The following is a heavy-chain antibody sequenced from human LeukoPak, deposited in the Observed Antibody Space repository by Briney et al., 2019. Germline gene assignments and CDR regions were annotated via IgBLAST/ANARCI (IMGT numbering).Heavy chain of an antibody. CDR2: ITGDGGST. D-gene: IGHD1-14*01. Sequence: GGSLRLSCAASGFTFSSYWMHRVRQAPGKGLVWVSRITGDGGSTAYADSVQGRFTISRDNAKNTLYLQMNSLRAEDTALYYCATGGGRAFDIWGQGTMVTVSS. J-gene: IGHJ3*02. CDR1: GFTFSSYW. V-gene: IGHV3-74*01. CDR3: ATGGGRAFDI.